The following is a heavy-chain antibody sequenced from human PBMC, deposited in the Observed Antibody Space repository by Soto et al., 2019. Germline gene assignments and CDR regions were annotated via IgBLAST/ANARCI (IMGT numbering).Heavy chain of an antibody. CDR2: ISYDGSNK. D-gene: IGHD6-19*01. J-gene: IGHJ3*02. V-gene: IGHV3-30*18. Sequence: QVQLVESGGGVVQPGRSLRLSCAASGFTFSSYGMHWVRQAPGKGLEWVAVISYDGSNKYYADSVKGRFTISRDNSKNTLYLQMNSLRAEDTAVYYCAKVDGIAVAGERGLGAFDIWGQGTMVTVSS. CDR1: GFTFSSYG. CDR3: AKVDGIAVAGERGLGAFDI.